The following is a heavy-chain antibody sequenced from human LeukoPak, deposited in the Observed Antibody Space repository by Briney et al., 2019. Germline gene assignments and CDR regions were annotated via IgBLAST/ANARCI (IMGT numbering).Heavy chain of an antibody. J-gene: IGHJ3*02. D-gene: IGHD6-6*01. Sequence: SETLSLTCAVYGGSFSGYYWSWIRQPPGKGLEWIGEINHSGSTNYNPSLKSRVTISVDTSKNQFSLKLSSVTAADTAVYSCARQEAAHAFDIWGQGTTVTVFS. V-gene: IGHV4-34*01. CDR2: INHSGST. CDR1: GGSFSGYY. CDR3: ARQEAAHAFDI.